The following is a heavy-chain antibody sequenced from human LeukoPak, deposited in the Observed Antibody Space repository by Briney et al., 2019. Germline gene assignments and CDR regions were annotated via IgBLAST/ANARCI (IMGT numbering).Heavy chain of an antibody. J-gene: IGHJ6*04. CDR2: ISYDGSNK. Sequence: GGSLRLSCAASGFTFSSYAMHWVCQAPGKGLEWVAVISYDGSNKYYADSVKGRFTITRDNSKNTLYLQMNSLRAEDTAVYYCAKDQVMRYFELSMDVWGKGTTVTVSS. CDR3: AKDQVMRYFELSMDV. V-gene: IGHV3-30*04. CDR1: GFTFSSYA. D-gene: IGHD3-9*01.